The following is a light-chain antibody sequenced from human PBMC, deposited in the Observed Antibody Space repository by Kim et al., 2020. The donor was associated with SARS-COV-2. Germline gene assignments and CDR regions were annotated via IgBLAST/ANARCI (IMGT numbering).Light chain of an antibody. J-gene: IGKJ2*01. CDR3: QQRSNWPPRFT. V-gene: IGKV3-11*01. CDR1: QSVGNH. Sequence: TQSPATLSLSPGERANLTCRASQSVGNHLAWYQQRPGQSPSLLIYDASNRATGIPARFSGSGSGTDFTLTILSLEPEDFAVYFCQQRSNWPPRFTFGQGTKLEI. CDR2: DAS.